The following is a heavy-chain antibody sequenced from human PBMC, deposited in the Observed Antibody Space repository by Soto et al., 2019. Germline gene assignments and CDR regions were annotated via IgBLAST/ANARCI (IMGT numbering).Heavy chain of an antibody. J-gene: IGHJ3*02. CDR3: ARDPSPHHRRYAFDI. V-gene: IGHV1-46*03. Sequence: ASVKVSCKASGYTFTSYYMHWVRQAPGQGLEWMGIINPSGGSTSYAQKFQGRVTMTRDTSTSTVYMELSSLRSEDTAVYYCARDPSPHHRRYAFDIWGQGTMVTVSS. CDR2: INPSGGST. CDR1: GYTFTSYY.